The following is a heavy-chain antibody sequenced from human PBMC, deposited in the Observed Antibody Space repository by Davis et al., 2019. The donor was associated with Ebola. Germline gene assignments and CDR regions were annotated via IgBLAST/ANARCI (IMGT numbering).Heavy chain of an antibody. V-gene: IGHV3-30*18. CDR2: ISYDGTKN. Sequence: GESLKISCAASGFTFSNYDMHWVRQAPGKGLEWVAGISYDGTKNYYAASLKGRLTISRDNPKTMLYLQMSSLRPEDTAVYYCAKAGYYDLLAGFLPFPFSWGQGILVTVSS. D-gene: IGHD3-9*01. J-gene: IGHJ5*02. CDR1: GFTFSNYD. CDR3: AKAGYYDLLAGFLPFPFS.